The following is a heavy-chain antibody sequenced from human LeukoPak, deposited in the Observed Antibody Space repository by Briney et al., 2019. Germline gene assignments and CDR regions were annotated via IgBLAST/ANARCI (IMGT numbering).Heavy chain of an antibody. CDR2: VSDSGGYT. CDR1: GFTFSNYV. Sequence: GGSLRLSCAASGFTFSNYVMSWVRQAPGKGLEWVSSVSDSGGYTYYADSVKGRLTISRDNSKNTVYLQMNSLRAEDTAVYYCSAGEGYYDSSDYYSAWAFNVRGQGTMVTVSS. V-gene: IGHV3-23*01. J-gene: IGHJ3*01. D-gene: IGHD3-22*01. CDR3: SAGEGYYDSSDYYSAWAFNV.